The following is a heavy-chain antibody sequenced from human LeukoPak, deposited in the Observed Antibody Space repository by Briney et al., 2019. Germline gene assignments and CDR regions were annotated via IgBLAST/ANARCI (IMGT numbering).Heavy chain of an antibody. V-gene: IGHV4-4*02. D-gene: IGHD3-3*01. CDR3: ARSPYYDFWSGYYSYFDY. J-gene: IGHJ4*02. CDR1: GGSISSSNW. Sequence: SGPLSLTCAVSGGSISSSNWWSWVRQPPGKGLEWIGEIYHSGSTNYNPSLKSRVTISVDKSKNQFSLKLSSVTAADTAVYYCARSPYYDFWSGYYSYFDYWGQGTLVTVSS. CDR2: IYHSGST.